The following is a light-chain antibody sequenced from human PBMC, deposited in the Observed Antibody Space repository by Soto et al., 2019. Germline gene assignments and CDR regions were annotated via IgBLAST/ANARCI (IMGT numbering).Light chain of an antibody. Sequence: EIVMTQSPATLSVSPGERATLSCRASQSVSSNLAWYQQKPGQXPXXLIYGASTRATGIPARFSGSGSGTEFTLTISSLQSEDFAVYDCQQYNNWWTFGQGTKVDIK. CDR2: GAS. V-gene: IGKV3-15*01. J-gene: IGKJ1*01. CDR3: QQYNNWWT. CDR1: QSVSSN.